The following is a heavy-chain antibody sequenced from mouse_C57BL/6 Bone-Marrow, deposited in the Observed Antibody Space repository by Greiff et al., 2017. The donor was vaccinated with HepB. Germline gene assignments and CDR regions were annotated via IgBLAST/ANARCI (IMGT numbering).Heavy chain of an antibody. V-gene: IGHV1-15*01. CDR3: TSAQATS. CDR2: IDPETGGT. Sequence: VQRVESGAELVRPGASVTLSCKASGYTFTDYEMHWVKQTPVHGLEWIGAIDPETGGTAYNQKFKGKAILTADKSSSTAYMELRSLTSEDSAVYYCTSAQATSWGQGTLVTVSA. J-gene: IGHJ3*01. CDR1: GYTFTDYE. D-gene: IGHD3-2*02.